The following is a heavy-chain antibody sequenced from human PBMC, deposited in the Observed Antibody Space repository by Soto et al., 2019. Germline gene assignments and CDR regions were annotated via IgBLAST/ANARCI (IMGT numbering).Heavy chain of an antibody. CDR3: AREGAIVATIQYYYYMDV. CDR1: GFTFSSYW. D-gene: IGHD5-12*01. CDR2: IKQDESEK. J-gene: IGHJ6*03. Sequence: GGSLRLSCAASGFTFSSYWMKWVRQAPGKGLEWVANIKQDESEKYYVDSVKGRFTISRDNDKNSLYLQMNSLRAEDTAVYYCAREGAIVATIQYYYYMDVWGKGTTVTVSS. V-gene: IGHV3-7*01.